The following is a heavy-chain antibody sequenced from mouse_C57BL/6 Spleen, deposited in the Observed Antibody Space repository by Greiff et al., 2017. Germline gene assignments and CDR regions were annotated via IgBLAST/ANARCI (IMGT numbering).Heavy chain of an antibody. CDR2: IDPTDSYT. J-gene: IGHJ2*01. Sequence: QVQLQQPGAELVMPGASVKLSCKASGYTFTSYWMHWVKQRPGQGLEWIGEIDPTDSYTNYNQKFKGKSTLTVDKSSSTAYMQLSSLTSRQSAVYYCAKWRVITDYFDDWGTGTTLTVSS. CDR1: GYTFTSYW. D-gene: IGHD2-1*01. V-gene: IGHV1-69*01. CDR3: AKWRVITDYFDD.